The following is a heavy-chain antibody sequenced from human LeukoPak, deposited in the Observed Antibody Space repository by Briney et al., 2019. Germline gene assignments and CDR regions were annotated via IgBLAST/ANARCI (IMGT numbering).Heavy chain of an antibody. CDR1: GFTFSSYD. CDR3: AKGVGTTSPHFHH. CDR2: ISASGGRT. D-gene: IGHD1-26*01. Sequence: GGSLRLSCAASGFTFSSYDMTWVRQAPGKGLESVSAISASGGRTFYADSVKGRFTISRDDSKNTLYLQMNSLRAEDTAVYYCAKGVGTTSPHFHHWGQGTLVTVSS. V-gene: IGHV3-23*01. J-gene: IGHJ1*01.